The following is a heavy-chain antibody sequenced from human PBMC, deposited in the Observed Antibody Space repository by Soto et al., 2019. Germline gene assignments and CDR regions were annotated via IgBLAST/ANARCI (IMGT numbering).Heavy chain of an antibody. Sequence: SDTLSLTCTVSGGSVSSGSYHWTWIRQPPGKGLEWIGYIYYSGSTNYNPSLKSRVTISVDTSKNQFSLKLSSVTAADTAVYYCARDNMRARDGMDVWGQGTTVTVCS. D-gene: IGHD3-16*01. J-gene: IGHJ6*02. CDR2: IYYSGST. CDR3: ARDNMRARDGMDV. V-gene: IGHV4-61*01. CDR1: GGSVSSGSYH.